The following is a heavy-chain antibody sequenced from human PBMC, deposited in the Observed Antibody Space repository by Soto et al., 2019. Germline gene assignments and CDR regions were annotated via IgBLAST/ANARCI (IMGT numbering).Heavy chain of an antibody. V-gene: IGHV4-30-2*01. CDR3: ARVVFDLWSGTSQYYFDY. J-gene: IGHJ4*02. CDR2: IYHNGST. CDR1: GGSISSGGFS. D-gene: IGHD3-3*01. Sequence: QLQLQESGSGLVKPSQTLSLTCAVSGGSISSGGFSWSWIRQPPGKGLEWIGYIYHNGSTSYNPSLKSRVYISVDRSKNRFSLNLSSVTAADTAVYYCARVVFDLWSGTSQYYFDYWGQGTLVTVSS.